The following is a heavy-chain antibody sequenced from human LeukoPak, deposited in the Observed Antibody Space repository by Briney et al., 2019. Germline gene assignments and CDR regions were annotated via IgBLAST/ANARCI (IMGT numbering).Heavy chain of an antibody. V-gene: IGHV5-51*01. CDR2: IYPSDSDT. J-gene: IGHJ4*02. D-gene: IGHD5-18*01. CDR1: GYSFTDQW. Sequence: GESLKISCQGSGYSFTDQWIGWVRQMPRKGLEFMGIIYPSDSDTRYSPSFQGQVTISADKSISTAYLQWSSLEASDSAIYYCARASGYNYPYFDYWGQGTLVTVSS. CDR3: ARASGYNYPYFDY.